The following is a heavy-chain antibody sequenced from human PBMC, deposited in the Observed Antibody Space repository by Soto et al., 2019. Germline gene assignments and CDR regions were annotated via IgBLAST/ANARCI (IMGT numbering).Heavy chain of an antibody. CDR3: ASGHCSSTSCYTNWFDP. V-gene: IGHV4-30-2*01. J-gene: IGHJ5*02. CDR1: GGSISSGGYS. CDR2: IYHSGST. Sequence: PSETLSLTCAVSGGSISSGGYSWSWIRQPPGKGLEWIGYIYHSGSTYYNPSLKSRVTISVDRSKNQFYLKLSSVTAADTAVYYCASGHCSSTSCYTNWFDPWGQGTLVTVSS. D-gene: IGHD2-2*02.